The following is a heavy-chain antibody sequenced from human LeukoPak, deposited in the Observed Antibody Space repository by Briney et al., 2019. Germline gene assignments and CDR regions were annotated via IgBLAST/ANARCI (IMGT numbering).Heavy chain of an antibody. Sequence: PSETLSLTCSVHGSSFTGYYWSWIRQPPGKGLEWNGERNHRGSSYFNPSFESRVTISLDMSRKQFSLNLTSVTAADTAFYYCARGSGPYSGAADYWGQGTLVTVSS. CDR3: ARGSGPYSGAADY. D-gene: IGHD6-19*01. CDR1: GSSFTGYY. CDR2: RNHRGSS. J-gene: IGHJ4*02. V-gene: IGHV4-34*01.